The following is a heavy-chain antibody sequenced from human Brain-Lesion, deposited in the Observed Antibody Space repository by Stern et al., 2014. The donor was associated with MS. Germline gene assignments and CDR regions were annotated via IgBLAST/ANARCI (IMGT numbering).Heavy chain of an antibody. CDR1: GGSISSGGYY. CDR2: IFNRGST. CDR3: ARGRVVPGFQYYATDV. V-gene: IGHV4-61*02. D-gene: IGHD2-2*01. Sequence: QVQLVQSGPGLVKPSQTLSLSCTVSGGSISSGGYYWSWIRQPAGKGLEWIGRIFNRGSTSYHPSLKSRVNISIGTSKNQFSLRLNPMTAADTAVYYCARGRVVPGFQYYATDVWGQGTTVIVSS. J-gene: IGHJ6*02.